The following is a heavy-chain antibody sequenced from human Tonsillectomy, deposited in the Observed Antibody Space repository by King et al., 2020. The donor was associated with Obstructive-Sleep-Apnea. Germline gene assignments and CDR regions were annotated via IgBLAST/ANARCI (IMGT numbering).Heavy chain of an antibody. Sequence: VQLQESGPGRVKPSETLSLTCTVSGVSIFSYSWTWIPQPPGKGLEWSGHVYYSGCTNYKLSLKSRVTISADTSKNQFSLKLSSVTAADTGVYYCARGTGWYGVDVWGQGTTVTVSS. V-gene: IGHV4-59*01. D-gene: IGHD6-19*01. J-gene: IGHJ6*02. CDR1: GVSIFSYS. CDR3: ARGTGWYGVDV. CDR2: VYYSGCT.